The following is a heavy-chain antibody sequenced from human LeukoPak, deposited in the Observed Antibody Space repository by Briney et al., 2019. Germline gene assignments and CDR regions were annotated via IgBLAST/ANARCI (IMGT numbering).Heavy chain of an antibody. V-gene: IGHV3-30*04. D-gene: IGHD1-26*01. CDR2: TSPDESLK. CDR1: GFTFANYV. CDR3: TRDPILGAPDYFDY. Sequence: GGSLRLSCAASGFTFANYVTHWVRQAPGKGLEWVAVTSPDESLKFYGDSVKGRFTISRDNSKNTMYLQMNNLREEDTAVYYCTRDPILGAPDYFDYWGQGTLVTVSS. J-gene: IGHJ4*02.